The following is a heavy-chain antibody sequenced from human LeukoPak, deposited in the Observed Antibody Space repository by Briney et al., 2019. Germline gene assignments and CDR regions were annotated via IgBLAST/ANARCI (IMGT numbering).Heavy chain of an antibody. J-gene: IGHJ5*02. CDR3: AAGAPKFLHLVS. V-gene: IGHV4-59*03. CDR2: VFYKGNI. Sequence: SETLSLTCSVSGGSINTYYWSWIRQSPGKGLEWIGYVFYKGNIDYNPSLKSRVTMSLDSPKNQVSLRVTSMTAADTAVYYCAAGAPKFLHLVSWGQGTLVTVSS. CDR1: GGSINTYY. D-gene: IGHD3-3*02.